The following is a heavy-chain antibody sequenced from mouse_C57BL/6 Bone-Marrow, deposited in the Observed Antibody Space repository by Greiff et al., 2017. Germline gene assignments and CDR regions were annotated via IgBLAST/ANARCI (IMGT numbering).Heavy chain of an antibody. CDR2: IDPSDSYT. J-gene: IGHJ3*01. V-gene: IGHV1-59*01. CDR3: ARAYYSNDGEFAY. D-gene: IGHD2-5*01. Sequence: VQLQQPGAELVRPGTSVKLSCKASGYTFTSYWMHWVKQRPGQGLEWIGVIDPSDSYTNYNQKFKGKATLTVDTSSSPAYMQLSSLTSEDSAVYYCARAYYSNDGEFAYCGQGTLVAVSA. CDR1: GYTFTSYW.